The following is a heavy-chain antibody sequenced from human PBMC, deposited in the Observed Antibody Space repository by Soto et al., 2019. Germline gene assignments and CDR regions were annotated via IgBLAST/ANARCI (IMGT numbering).Heavy chain of an antibody. CDR1: GGSISSYY. D-gene: IGHD4-4*01. J-gene: IGHJ5*02. CDR2: IYYSGST. Sequence: SETLSLTCTVSGGSISSYYWSWIRQPPGKGLEWIGYIYYSGSTNYNPSLKSRATISVDTSKNQFSLKLSSVTAADTAVYYCAREDYSNYVRWFDPWGQGTLVTVSS. CDR3: AREDYSNYVRWFDP. V-gene: IGHV4-59*01.